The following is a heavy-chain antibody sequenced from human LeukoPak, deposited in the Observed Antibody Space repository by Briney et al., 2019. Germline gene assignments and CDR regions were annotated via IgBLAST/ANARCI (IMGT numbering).Heavy chain of an antibody. CDR2: IYHSGST. V-gene: IGHV4-34*01. Sequence: SETLSLTCAVYGGSFSGYYWSWIRQPPGKGLEWIGYIYHSGSTYYNPSLKSRVTISVDRSKNQFSLKLSSVTAADTAVYYCARDLRLDYWGQGTLVTVSS. J-gene: IGHJ4*02. CDR3: ARDLRLDY. CDR1: GGSFSGYY.